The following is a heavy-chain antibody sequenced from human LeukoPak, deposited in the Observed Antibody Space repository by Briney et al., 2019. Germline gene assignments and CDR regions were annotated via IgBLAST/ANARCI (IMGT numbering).Heavy chain of an antibody. CDR3: AKMPSGSYRRFDAFDI. J-gene: IGHJ3*02. D-gene: IGHD1-26*01. CDR1: GFTFSSYG. V-gene: IGHV3-30*18. Sequence: GGSLRLSCAAPGFTFSSYGMHWVRQAPGKGLEWVAVISYDGSNRYYADSVKGRFTISRDNSKNTLYLQMNSLRAEDTAVYYCAKMPSGSYRRFDAFDIWGQGTMVTVSS. CDR2: ISYDGSNR.